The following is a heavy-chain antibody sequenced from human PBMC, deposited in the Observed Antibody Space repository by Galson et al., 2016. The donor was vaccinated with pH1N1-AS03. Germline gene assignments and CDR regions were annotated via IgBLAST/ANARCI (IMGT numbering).Heavy chain of an antibody. CDR2: IDPSGGPT. V-gene: IGHV1-46*01. D-gene: IGHD3-16*02. CDR1: GYTLTRYY. CDR3: SRRYYFDY. Sequence: SVKVSCKASGYTLTRYYMHWVRQAPGQGLEWMGIIDPSGGPTTYAPKFQGRITITTETSTSTVYMELVILRSEDTAVYYCSRRYYFDYWGQGTLVTVSS. J-gene: IGHJ4*02.